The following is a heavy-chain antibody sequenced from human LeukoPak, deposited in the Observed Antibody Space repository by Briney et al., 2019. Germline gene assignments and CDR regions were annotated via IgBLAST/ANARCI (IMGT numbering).Heavy chain of an antibody. J-gene: IGHJ4*02. D-gene: IGHD3-10*01. Sequence: SETLSLTCTVSGYSISDVYGYSINNAYYWGWVRQPPGKGLEWIGTIYYSGNTYYNPSLKSRVTISVDTSKNQFYLKLSSVTAADTAVYYCARTTATSQYGSGYFDNWGQGTLVTVSS. CDR3: ARTTATSQYGSGYFDN. CDR2: IYYSGNT. CDR1: GYSISDVYGYSINNAYY. V-gene: IGHV4-39*01.